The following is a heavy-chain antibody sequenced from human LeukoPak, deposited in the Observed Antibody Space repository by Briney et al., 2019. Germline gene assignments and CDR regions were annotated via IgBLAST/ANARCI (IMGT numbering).Heavy chain of an antibody. CDR1: GGSIGSYY. CDR3: ARRPGYYDLGWFDP. V-gene: IGHV4-4*07. D-gene: IGHD3-22*01. Sequence: SETLSLTCIVSGGSIGSYYWSWLRQPAGKGLEWIGRIFTSGSTNYNPSLKSRVTISVDTSKNQFSLKLSSVTAADTAVYYCARRPGYYDLGWFDPWGQGTLVTVSS. CDR2: IFTSGST. J-gene: IGHJ5*02.